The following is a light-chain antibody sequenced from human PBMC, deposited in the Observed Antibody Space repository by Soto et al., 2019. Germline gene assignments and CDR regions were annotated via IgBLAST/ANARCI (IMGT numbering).Light chain of an antibody. Sequence: ETVVTQYPGTLSLSPGERATLSCRASQSISSTYLAWYQQKPGQAPRLLIYGASTRATGIPDRFSGSGSGTDFTLTISRLEPGDFAVYYCQQYGSSLPMYTFGQGTKLEIK. V-gene: IGKV3-20*01. J-gene: IGKJ2*01. CDR2: GAS. CDR1: QSISSTY. CDR3: QQYGSSLPMYT.